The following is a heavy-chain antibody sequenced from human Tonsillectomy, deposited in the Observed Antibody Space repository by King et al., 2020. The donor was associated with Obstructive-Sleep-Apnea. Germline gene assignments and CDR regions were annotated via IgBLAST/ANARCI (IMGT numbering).Heavy chain of an antibody. CDR1: GFNFSSYA. Sequence: VQLVESGGVLVQPGGSLRLSCAASGFNFSSYAMTWVRQAPGKGLEWVSTISGSGGSTYYAASVKGRFTISRDNSKKTVYLQMNSLSAEDTAVYYFAKAQQYCSGGSCYSSVDYWGQGTLVTVSS. D-gene: IGHD2-15*01. V-gene: IGHV3-23*04. CDR3: AKAQQYCSGGSCYSSVDY. CDR2: ISGSGGST. J-gene: IGHJ4*02.